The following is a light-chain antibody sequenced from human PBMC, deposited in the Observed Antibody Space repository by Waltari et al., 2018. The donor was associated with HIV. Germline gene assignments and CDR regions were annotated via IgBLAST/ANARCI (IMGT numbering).Light chain of an antibody. Sequence: DIVVTQSPDSLPVSLGERATINCRSSQSVLSSRDNNNYLAWYQQKPGQPPKLLIYWASFRESGVPDRFRGSGSGTDFTLTISRLQAEDVAVYYCQQFYNTPITFGQGTRLEIK. J-gene: IGKJ5*01. CDR2: WAS. CDR1: QSVLSSRDNNNY. V-gene: IGKV4-1*01. CDR3: QQFYNTPIT.